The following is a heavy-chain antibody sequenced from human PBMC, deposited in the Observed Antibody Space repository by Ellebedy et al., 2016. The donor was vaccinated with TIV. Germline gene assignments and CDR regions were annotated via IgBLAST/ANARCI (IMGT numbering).Heavy chain of an antibody. Sequence: GESLKISCAASGFTFSSYSMNWVRQAPGKGLEWVSYISSSISNIYYADSVKGRFTISRDNAKNSLYLQMNILRDEDTAVYYCAIDEAEVGDTFFGYWGQGTLVTVSS. CDR3: AIDEAEVGDTFFGY. J-gene: IGHJ4*02. CDR1: GFTFSSYS. CDR2: ISSSISNI. V-gene: IGHV3-48*02. D-gene: IGHD3-3*01.